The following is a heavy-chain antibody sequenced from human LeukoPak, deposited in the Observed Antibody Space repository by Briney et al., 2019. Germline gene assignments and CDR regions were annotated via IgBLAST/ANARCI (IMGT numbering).Heavy chain of an antibody. CDR3: ARQVGNAYYAAYFDY. CDR1: GYTFTTYY. Sequence: GASVKVSCKASGYTFTTYYMHWVRQAPGQGLEWMGIITPSGGSTSYAQKFQGRVTMTRDMSTSTAYMELSSLKASDTAMYYCARQVGNAYYAAYFDYWGQGTLVTVSS. V-gene: IGHV1-46*01. J-gene: IGHJ4*02. D-gene: IGHD3-10*01. CDR2: ITPSGGST.